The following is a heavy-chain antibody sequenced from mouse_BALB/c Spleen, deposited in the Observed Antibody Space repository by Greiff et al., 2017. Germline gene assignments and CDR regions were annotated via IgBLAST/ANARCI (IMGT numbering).Heavy chain of an antibody. CDR2: ISNGGGST. Sequence: DVHLVESGGGLVQPGGSLKLSCAASGFTFSSYTMSWVRQTPEKRLEWVAYISNGGGSTYYPDTVKGRFTISRDNAKNTLYLQMSSLKSEDTAMYYCARHGNYERAWFAYWGQGTLVTVSA. J-gene: IGHJ3*01. D-gene: IGHD2-1*01. CDR3: ARHGNYERAWFAY. CDR1: GFTFSSYT. V-gene: IGHV5-12-2*01.